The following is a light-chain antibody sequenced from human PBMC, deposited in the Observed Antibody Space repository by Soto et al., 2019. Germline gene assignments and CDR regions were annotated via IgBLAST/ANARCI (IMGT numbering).Light chain of an antibody. V-gene: IGLV2-11*01. CDR1: SSDVGGYHY. Sequence: QSALTQPRSVSGSPGQSVTLSCTGTSSDVGGYHYVSWYQHHPGKAPKIIIYDVNKRPSGVPDRFSGSKSGNTASLTISGLQTEDEADYYCCSYVGSYTLVFGGGTKLTVL. CDR2: DVN. CDR3: CSYVGSYTLV. J-gene: IGLJ2*01.